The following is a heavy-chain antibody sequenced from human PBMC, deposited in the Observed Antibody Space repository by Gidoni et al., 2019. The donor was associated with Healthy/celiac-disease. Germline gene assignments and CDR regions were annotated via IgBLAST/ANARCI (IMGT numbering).Heavy chain of an antibody. CDR2: IIPIVGTA. Sequence: QVQLVQSGAEVKKPGSSVKVSCKASGVTFSSYAISWFRQAPGQGLEWMGGIIPIVGTANDAQKFQGRVTITADESTSTDYMELSSLRSEDTAVYYCARESGGYCSSTSCYRGRDYYYYGMDVWGQGTTVTVSS. V-gene: IGHV1-69*01. CDR3: ARESGGYCSSTSCYRGRDYYYYGMDV. D-gene: IGHD2-2*02. J-gene: IGHJ6*02. CDR1: GVTFSSYA.